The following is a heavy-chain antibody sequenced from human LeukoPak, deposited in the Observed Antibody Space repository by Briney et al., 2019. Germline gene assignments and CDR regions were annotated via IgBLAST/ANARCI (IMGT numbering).Heavy chain of an antibody. Sequence: ASVKVSCKASGYTFTSYAMHWVRQAPGQRLEWMRWINAGNGNTKYSQKFQGRVTITRDTSASTAYMELSSLRSEDTAVYYCARDYYGSGSSYLSYYFDYWGQGTLVTVSS. CDR3: ARDYYGSGSSYLSYYFDY. CDR1: GYTFTSYA. V-gene: IGHV1-3*01. J-gene: IGHJ4*02. D-gene: IGHD3-10*01. CDR2: INAGNGNT.